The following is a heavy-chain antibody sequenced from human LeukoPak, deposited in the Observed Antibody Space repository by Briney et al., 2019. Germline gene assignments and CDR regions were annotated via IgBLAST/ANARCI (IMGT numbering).Heavy chain of an antibody. Sequence: GGSLRLSCAASGFTFSNAWMSWVRQAPGKGLEWVSYISSSGSTIYYADSVKGRFTISRDNAKNSLYLQMNSLRAEDTAAYYCARDSDDILTGYMAFDIWGQGTMVTVSS. CDR3: ARDSDDILTGYMAFDI. CDR2: ISSSGSTI. D-gene: IGHD3-9*01. V-gene: IGHV3-11*04. J-gene: IGHJ3*02. CDR1: GFTFSNAW.